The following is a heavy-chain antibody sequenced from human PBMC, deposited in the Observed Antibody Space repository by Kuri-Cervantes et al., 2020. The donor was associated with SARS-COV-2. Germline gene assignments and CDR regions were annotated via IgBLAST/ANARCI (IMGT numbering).Heavy chain of an antibody. J-gene: IGHJ4*02. CDR2: ITYDGTNQ. CDR3: ASRKGTDTEYYDSSGFIY. D-gene: IGHD3-22*01. V-gene: IGHV3-30*04. Sequence: LSLTCAASGFTFGHYAVHWVRQAPGKGLEWVAAITYDGTNQYYADSVKGRFTISRDNSKNTLYLQMNSLRAEDTAVYYCASRKGTDTEYYDSSGFIYWGQGTLVTVSS. CDR1: GFTFGHYA.